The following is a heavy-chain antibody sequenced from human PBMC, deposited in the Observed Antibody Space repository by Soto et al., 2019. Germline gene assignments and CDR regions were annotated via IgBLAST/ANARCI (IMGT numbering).Heavy chain of an antibody. CDR2: IRSKAYGGTT. CDR3: TSNNPDSAKPGY. Sequence: LGESLKISCKGSGYSFTSYWIGWFRQAPGKGLEWVGFIRSKAYGGTTEYAASVKGRYTISRDDSKSIAYLQMNSLKTEDTAVYYCTSNNPDSAKPGYWGQGTLVTVSS. V-gene: IGHV3-49*03. D-gene: IGHD1-26*01. J-gene: IGHJ4*02. CDR1: GYSFTSYW.